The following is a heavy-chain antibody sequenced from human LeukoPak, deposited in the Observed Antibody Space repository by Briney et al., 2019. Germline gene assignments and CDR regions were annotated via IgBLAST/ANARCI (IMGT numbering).Heavy chain of an antibody. CDR3: ARVPYGDYVFGWFDP. CDR2: ISAYNGNT. D-gene: IGHD4-17*01. CDR1: GYTFTSYG. J-gene: IGHJ5*02. Sequence: ASVKVSCKASGYTFTSYGISWVRQAPGQGLEWMGWISAYNGNTNYAQKLQGRVTMTTDTSTSTAYMELRSLRSDDTAVYYCARVPYGDYVFGWFDPWGQGTLVTVSP. V-gene: IGHV1-18*01.